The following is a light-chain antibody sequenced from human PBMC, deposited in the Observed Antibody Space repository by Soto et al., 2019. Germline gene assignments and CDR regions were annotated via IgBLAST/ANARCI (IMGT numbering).Light chain of an antibody. V-gene: IGKV1-39*01. J-gene: IGKJ2*01. CDR3: QHTYSVPVT. Sequence: DVQMTQSPSSLSASVGDRVTITCRASQSIVSFLNWYQQRPGTAPKLLIFAASNLESGVPSRFSGRGSATDFTLSISSLQPEDFATYFCQHTYSVPVTFGQGTKLEMK. CDR1: QSIVSF. CDR2: AAS.